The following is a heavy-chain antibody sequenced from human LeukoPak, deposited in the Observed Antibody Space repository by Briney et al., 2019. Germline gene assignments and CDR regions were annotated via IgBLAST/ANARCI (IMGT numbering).Heavy chain of an antibody. J-gene: IGHJ4*02. V-gene: IGHV3-7*01. CDR1: GFTFSNYW. CDR2: IKQDGSEK. CDR3: ARLDAY. Sequence: GGSLRLSCAASGFTFSNYWMSWVRQAPGKGLEWVANIKQDGSEKYYVDSVKGRFTISRDNAKNSLFLQMNSLRAEDTAVYYCARLDAYWGQGTLATASS.